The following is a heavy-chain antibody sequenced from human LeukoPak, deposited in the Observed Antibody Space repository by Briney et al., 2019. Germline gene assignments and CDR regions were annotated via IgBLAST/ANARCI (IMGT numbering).Heavy chain of an antibody. V-gene: IGHV3-21*01. CDR1: EFASIDSG. D-gene: IGHD1-20*01. Sequence: GGPLNPSCPPPEFASIDSGPAGVGQAPGKGLEGVPSLSASSAFIWYADSVKGRFTISRDNAKNSLYLRMSSLRAEDTALYFCVRELTVTTREYYFDLWGQGTLVTVSS. CDR2: LSASSAFI. CDR3: VRELTVTTREYYFDL. J-gene: IGHJ4*02.